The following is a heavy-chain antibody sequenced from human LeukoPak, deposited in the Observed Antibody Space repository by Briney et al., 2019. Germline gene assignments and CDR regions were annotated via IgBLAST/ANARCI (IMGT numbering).Heavy chain of an antibody. CDR1: GGSFSGYY. V-gene: IGHV4-34*01. D-gene: IGHD3-16*02. CDR2: INHSGST. Sequence: PSETLSLTCAVYGGSFSGYYWSWIRQPPGKGLEWIGEINHSGSTNYNPSLKSRVTISVDTSKNQFSLKLSSVTAADTAVYYCARGRSYYDYIWGSYRPHPPQGNNGLDYWGQGTLVTVSS. CDR3: ARGRSYYDYIWGSYRPHPPQGNNGLDY. J-gene: IGHJ4*02.